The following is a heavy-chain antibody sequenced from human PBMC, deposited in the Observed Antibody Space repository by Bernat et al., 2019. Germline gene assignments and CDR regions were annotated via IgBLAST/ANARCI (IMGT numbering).Heavy chain of an antibody. D-gene: IGHD1-1*01. V-gene: IGHV4-31*03. CDR3: ARENEDWVHAFDI. J-gene: IGHJ3*02. Sequence: QVQLQESGPGLVKPSQTLSLTCTVSGGSISSGGYYWSWIRQHPGKGLEWIGYIYYSGSTYYNPSLKSRVTISVDTSKNQFSLKLSSLTAADTAVYYCARENEDWVHAFDIWGQGTMVTVSS. CDR1: GGSISSGGYY. CDR2: IYYSGST.